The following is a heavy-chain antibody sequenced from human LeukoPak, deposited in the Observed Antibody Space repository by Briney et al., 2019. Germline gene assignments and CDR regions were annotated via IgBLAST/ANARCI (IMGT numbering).Heavy chain of an antibody. V-gene: IGHV3-30*04. Sequence: PGRSLRLSCAASGFTFSSYAMHWVRQAPGKGLEWVAVISYDGSNKYYADSVKGRFTISRDNSKNTLYLQMNSPRAEDTAVYYCATSRDAPMETGGQGTLVTVSS. J-gene: IGHJ4*02. D-gene: IGHD5-18*01. CDR1: GFTFSSYA. CDR2: ISYDGSNK. CDR3: ATSRDAPMET.